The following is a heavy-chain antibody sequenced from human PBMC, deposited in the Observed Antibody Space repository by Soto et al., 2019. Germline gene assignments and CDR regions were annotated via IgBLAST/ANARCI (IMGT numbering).Heavy chain of an antibody. V-gene: IGHV1-2*04. CDR3: ARDTAQGFRGYCGATGCFHFDH. J-gene: IGHJ4*02. CDR2: INPKNGDT. D-gene: IGHD2-2*01. CDR1: GYTFADYY. Sequence: GASVKVSCKASGYTFADYYMHWVRQAPGQGLEWMGWINPKNGDTNFAQKFQGWVTVNRDTSINTAYMEISRLSSDDTAVYYCARDTAQGFRGYCGATGCFHFDHWGQGTLVTVSS.